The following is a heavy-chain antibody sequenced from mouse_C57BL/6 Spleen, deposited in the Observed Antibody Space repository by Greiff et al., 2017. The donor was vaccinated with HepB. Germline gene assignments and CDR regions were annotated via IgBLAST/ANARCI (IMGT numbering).Heavy chain of an antibody. CDR2: IDPENGDT. V-gene: IGHV14-4*01. CDR1: GFNIKDDY. J-gene: IGHJ4*01. Sequence: VTLKESGAELVRPGASVKLSCTASGFNIKDDYMHWVKQRPEQGLEWIGWIDPENGDTEYASKFQGKATITADTSSNTAYLQLSSLTSEDTAVYYCTTSDWGYWGQGTSVTVSS. D-gene: IGHD2-4*01. CDR3: TTSDWGY.